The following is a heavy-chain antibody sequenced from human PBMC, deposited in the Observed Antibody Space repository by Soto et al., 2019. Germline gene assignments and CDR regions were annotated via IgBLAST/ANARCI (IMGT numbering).Heavy chain of an antibody. CDR1: RFTFSMYW. Sequence: GGSLRLSCAASRFTFSMYWISWVLQAPGKGLEWVAKINQDGLEKYYVDSVKGRFTISRDTAKNSLYLQMNSLRAEDTGVYYCATQQQLGYWGQGVLVTVSS. J-gene: IGHJ4*02. D-gene: IGHD2-2*01. V-gene: IGHV3-7*03. CDR3: ATQQQLGY. CDR2: INQDGLEK.